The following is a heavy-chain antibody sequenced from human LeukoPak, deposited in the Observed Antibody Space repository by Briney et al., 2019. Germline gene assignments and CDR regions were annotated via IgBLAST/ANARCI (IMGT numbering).Heavy chain of an antibody. CDR3: ARDPYYYDSSGYYPYYYGMDV. V-gene: IGHV4-30-4*01. CDR2: IYYSGST. J-gene: IGHJ6*02. D-gene: IGHD3-22*01. CDR1: GGSISSGDYY. Sequence: TSQTLSLTCTVSGGSISSGDYYWSWIRQPPGKGLEWIGYIYYSGSTYYNPSLKSRVTISVDTSNNQFSLKLSSVTAADTAVYYCARDPYYYDSSGYYPYYYGMDVWGQGTTVTVSS.